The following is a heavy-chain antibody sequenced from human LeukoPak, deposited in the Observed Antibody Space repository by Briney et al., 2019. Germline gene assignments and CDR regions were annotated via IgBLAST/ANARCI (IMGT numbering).Heavy chain of an antibody. D-gene: IGHD6-13*01. CDR1: GFTFSSYA. CDR3: VKDGLDVAAAGYFDY. V-gene: IGHV3-64D*06. J-gene: IGHJ4*02. Sequence: PGGSLRLSCSASGFTFSSYAMHWVRQAPGKGLEYVSDISSNGGSTYYADSVKGRFTISRDNSKNTLYLQMSSLRAEDTAVYYCVKDGLDVAAAGYFDYWGQGTLVTVSS. CDR2: ISSNGGST.